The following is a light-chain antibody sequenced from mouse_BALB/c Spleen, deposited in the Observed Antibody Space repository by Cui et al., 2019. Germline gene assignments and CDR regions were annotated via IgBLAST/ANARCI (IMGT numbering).Light chain of an antibody. V-gene: IGKV4-59*01. CDR3: QQWSSNPPT. Sequence: QIVLTQSPAIMSASPGEKVTMTCSASSSVSYMHWYQQKSGTSPKRWIYDTSKLASGVPARFSGSGSGTSDSRTISSMEAEDAATYYCQQWSSNPPTFGGGTKLEIK. J-gene: IGKJ1*01. CDR1: SSVSY. CDR2: DTS.